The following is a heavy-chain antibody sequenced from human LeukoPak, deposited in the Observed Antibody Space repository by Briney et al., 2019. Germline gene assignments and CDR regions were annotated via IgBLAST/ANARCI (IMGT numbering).Heavy chain of an antibody. V-gene: IGHV3-30*18. D-gene: IGHD5-12*01. CDR2: ISYDGSNK. Sequence: PGGSLRLSCAASGFTFSTFGMHWVRQAPGKGLEWVAVISYDGSNKYYADSVKGRFTISRDNSKNTLYLQMNSLRAEDTAVFYCAKEGYSGYDDAFDSWGQGTMVTVSS. CDR3: AKEGYSGYDDAFDS. CDR1: GFTFSTFG. J-gene: IGHJ3*02.